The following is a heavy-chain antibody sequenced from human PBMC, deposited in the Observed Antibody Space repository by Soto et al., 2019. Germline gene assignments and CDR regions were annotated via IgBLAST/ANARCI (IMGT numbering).Heavy chain of an antibody. V-gene: IGHV1-69*01. Sequence: QVQLVQSGAEVKKPGSSVKVSCKASGGTFSSYAISWVRQAPGQGLEWMGGIIPIFGTANYAQKFQGRVTITANESTSTAYMELSSLRSEDTAGYYCARDLAGRTEPDYYYYGIDVWGQGTTVTVSS. CDR2: IIPIFGTA. CDR1: GGTFSSYA. J-gene: IGHJ6*02. D-gene: IGHD6-13*01. CDR3: ARDLAGRTEPDYYYYGIDV.